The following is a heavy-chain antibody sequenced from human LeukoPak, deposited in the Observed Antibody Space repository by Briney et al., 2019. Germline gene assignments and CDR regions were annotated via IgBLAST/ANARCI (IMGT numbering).Heavy chain of an antibody. CDR1: GYTFTSYD. D-gene: IGHD3-10*01. Sequence: ASVKVSCKASGYTFTSYDINWVRQATGQGLEWMGWMNPNSGNTGYAQKFQSRVTMTRNTSISTAYMELSSLRSEDTAVYYCARWSSGSGSYRPLGGFGPWGQGTLVTVSS. CDR2: MNPNSGNT. V-gene: IGHV1-8*01. CDR3: ARWSSGSGSYRPLGGFGP. J-gene: IGHJ5*02.